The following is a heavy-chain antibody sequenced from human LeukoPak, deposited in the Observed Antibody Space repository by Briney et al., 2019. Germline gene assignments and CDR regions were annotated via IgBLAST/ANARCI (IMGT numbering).Heavy chain of an antibody. CDR2: ISSSSSTI. D-gene: IGHD1-26*01. CDR1: GFTFSSYS. V-gene: IGHV3-48*01. J-gene: IGHJ2*01. CDR3: ARGRSMGAAGHWYFDL. Sequence: PGGSLRLSCAASGFTFSSYSMNWVRQAPGKGLEWVSYISSSSSTIYYADSVKGRFTISRDNAKNSLYLQMNSLRAEDTAVYYCARGRSMGAAGHWYFDLWGRGTLVSVSS.